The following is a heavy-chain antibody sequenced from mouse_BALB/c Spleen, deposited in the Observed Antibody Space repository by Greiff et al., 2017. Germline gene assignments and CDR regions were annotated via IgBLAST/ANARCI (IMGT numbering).Heavy chain of an antibody. CDR2: ISNGGGST. D-gene: IGHD2-14*01. J-gene: IGHJ4*01. CDR3: ARPLGGTAMDY. CDR1: GFTFSSYT. Sequence: EVQGVESGGGLVQPGGSLKLSCAASGFTFSSYTMSWVRQTPEKRLEWVAYISNGGGSTYYPDTVKGRFTISRDNAKNTLYLQMSSLKSEDTAMYYCARPLGGTAMDYWGQGTSVTVSS. V-gene: IGHV5-12-2*01.